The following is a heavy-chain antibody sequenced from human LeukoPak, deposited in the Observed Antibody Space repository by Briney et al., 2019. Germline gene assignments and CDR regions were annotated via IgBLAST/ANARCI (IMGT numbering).Heavy chain of an antibody. Sequence: GGSLRLSCAASGFTFSSYGMHWVRQAPGKGLEWVAVISYDGSNKYYADSVKGRFTISRDNSKNTLYLQMNSLRAEDTAVYYCARLETYYYDSSGPHFDYWGQGTLVTVSS. CDR1: GFTFSSYG. J-gene: IGHJ4*02. CDR3: ARLETYYYDSSGPHFDY. CDR2: ISYDGSNK. D-gene: IGHD3-22*01. V-gene: IGHV3-30*03.